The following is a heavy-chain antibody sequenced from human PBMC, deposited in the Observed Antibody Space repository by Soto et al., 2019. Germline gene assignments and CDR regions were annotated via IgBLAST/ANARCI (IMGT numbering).Heavy chain of an antibody. CDR3: AREGNLEYSSSSSGYYYYYYGMDV. CDR2: IDPSDSYT. J-gene: IGHJ6*02. V-gene: IGHV5-10-1*01. Sequence: GESLKISWKCSGYSFNSYWISWVRQMPGKGLEWMGRIDPSDSYTNYSPSFQGHVTISADKSISTAYLQWSSLKASDTAMYYCAREGNLEYSSSSSGYYYYYYGMDVWGQGTTVTVSS. CDR1: GYSFNSYW. D-gene: IGHD6-6*01.